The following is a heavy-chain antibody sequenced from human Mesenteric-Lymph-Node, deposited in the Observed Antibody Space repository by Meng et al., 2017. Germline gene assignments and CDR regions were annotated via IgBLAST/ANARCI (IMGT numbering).Heavy chain of an antibody. CDR2: ITRSGHST. V-gene: IGHV3-23*01. J-gene: IGHJ4*02. Sequence: GGSLRLSCAGSGFTFSSYVMTWVRQAPGRGLEWVSTITRSGHSTYYADSVKGRFTISRDNSKNTLYLQMNSLRAEDTAVYYCARDDGSDYGPDYWGQGTLVTVSS. CDR3: ARDDGSDYGPDY. D-gene: IGHD3-16*01. CDR1: GFTFSSYV.